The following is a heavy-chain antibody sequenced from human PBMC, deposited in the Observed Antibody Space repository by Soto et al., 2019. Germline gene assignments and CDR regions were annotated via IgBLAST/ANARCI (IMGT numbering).Heavy chain of an antibody. D-gene: IGHD3-16*01. CDR2: IYYSGAT. CDR3: AREGPPIRAYTPPAYFQR. Sequence: QLQLQESGPGLVKPSETLSLTCTVSGDSISTRSNYWGWIRQPPGKGLEWIGSIYYSGATSYNPSLTSRATISVDSSRKPFSLRLSSVTAADTAVYYCAREGPPIRAYTPPAYFQRWGQATVVTVSS. V-gene: IGHV4-39*02. J-gene: IGHJ1*01. CDR1: GDSISTRSNY.